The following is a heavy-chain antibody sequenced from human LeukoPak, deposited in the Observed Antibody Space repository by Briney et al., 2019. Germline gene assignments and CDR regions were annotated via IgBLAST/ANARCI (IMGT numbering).Heavy chain of an antibody. J-gene: IGHJ3*02. CDR3: VSTYNIAAHFDI. CDR1: GFTVSSYY. D-gene: IGHD5-12*01. CDR2: IYYSGST. V-gene: IGHV4-59*02. Sequence: NTGGSLRLSCAASGFTVSSYYMTWVRQAPGKGLEWIGYIYYSGSTNYNPSLKSRVTISVDTSKNQFSLKLSSVTAADTAVYYCVSTYNIAAHFDIWGQGTMVTVSS.